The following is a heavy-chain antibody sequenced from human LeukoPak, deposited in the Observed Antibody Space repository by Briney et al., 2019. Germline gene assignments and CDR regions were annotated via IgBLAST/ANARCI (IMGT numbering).Heavy chain of an antibody. D-gene: IGHD2-2*01. Sequence: GASVKVSCKASGYTFTGYYMSWVRQAPGQGFEWMGWINPNSGATKYAQNFQGRVTMTRGTSITAAYMEVSGLTFDDTAVYYCARSDEYASEYYLDYWGQGTLVTVSS. J-gene: IGHJ4*02. CDR2: INPNSGAT. V-gene: IGHV1-2*02. CDR1: GYTFTGYY. CDR3: ARSDEYASEYYLDY.